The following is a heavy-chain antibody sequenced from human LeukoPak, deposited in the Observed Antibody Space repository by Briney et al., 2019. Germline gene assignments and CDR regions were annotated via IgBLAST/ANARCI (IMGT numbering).Heavy chain of an antibody. CDR3: ARDRIVVREEYYYYGMDV. Sequence: SQTLSLTCTVSGGSISSGGYYWSWIRQHPGKGLEWIGYIYYSGSTYYNPSLKSRVTISVDTSKNQFSLKLSSVTAADTAAYYCARDRIVVREEYYYYGMDVWGQGTTVTVSS. CDR2: IYYSGST. D-gene: IGHD3-10*01. V-gene: IGHV4-31*03. CDR1: GGSISSGGYY. J-gene: IGHJ6*02.